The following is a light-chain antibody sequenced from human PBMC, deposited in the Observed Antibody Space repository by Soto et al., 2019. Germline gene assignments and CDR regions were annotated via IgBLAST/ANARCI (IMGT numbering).Light chain of an antibody. V-gene: IGLV2-23*01. Sequence: QSALTQPASVSGSPGQSITISCTGTSSDVGSYNLVSWYQQHPGKAPKLMIYEGNKRPSGVSNRFSGSKSANTASLTISGLQTEDEAEYYCGSYAGTNTFVFGTGTKLTVL. CDR2: EGN. J-gene: IGLJ1*01. CDR1: SSDVGSYNL. CDR3: GSYAGTNTFV.